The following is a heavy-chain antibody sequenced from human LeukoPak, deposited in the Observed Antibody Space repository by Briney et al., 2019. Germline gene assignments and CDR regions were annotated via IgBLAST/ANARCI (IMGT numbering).Heavy chain of an antibody. D-gene: IGHD2-2*01. J-gene: IGHJ4*02. V-gene: IGHV3-48*01. CDR3: ARVQSCSSTSCQKWGYYFDY. CDR1: GFTFSSYS. CDR2: ISSSSSTI. Sequence: QPGGSLRLSCAASGFTFSSYSMIWVRQAPGKGLEWVSYISSSSSTIYYADSVKGRFTISRDNAKNSLYLQMNSLRAEDTAVYYCARVQSCSSTSCQKWGYYFDYWGQGTLVTVSS.